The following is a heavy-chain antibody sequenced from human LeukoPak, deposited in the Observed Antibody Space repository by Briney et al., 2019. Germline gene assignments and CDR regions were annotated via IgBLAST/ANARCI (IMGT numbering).Heavy chain of an antibody. Sequence: GGSLRLSCAASGFTFSSYAMSWVRQAPGKGLEWVSAISASGGSIYYVDSVKGRFTISRDNSRNTLYLQMNGLRAEDTAVYYCAKDQDVAAAGTWGSIDYWGQGTLVTVSS. CDR2: ISASGGSI. V-gene: IGHV3-23*01. CDR3: AKDQDVAAAGTWGSIDY. J-gene: IGHJ4*02. CDR1: GFTFSSYA. D-gene: IGHD6-13*01.